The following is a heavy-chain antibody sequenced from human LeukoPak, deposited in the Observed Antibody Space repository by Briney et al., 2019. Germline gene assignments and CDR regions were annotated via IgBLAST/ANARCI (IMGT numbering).Heavy chain of an antibody. D-gene: IGHD6-13*01. J-gene: IGHJ4*02. CDR1: GFTFSSYG. CDR3: ARDLRNWYSSSWYPPFDY. CDR2: ISGSGGST. V-gene: IGHV3-23*01. Sequence: PGGSLRLSCAASGFTFSSYGMSWVRQAPGKGLEWVSAISGSGGSTYYADSVKGRFTISRDNSKNTLYLQMNSLRAEDTAVYYCARDLRNWYSSSWYPPFDYWGQGTLVTVSS.